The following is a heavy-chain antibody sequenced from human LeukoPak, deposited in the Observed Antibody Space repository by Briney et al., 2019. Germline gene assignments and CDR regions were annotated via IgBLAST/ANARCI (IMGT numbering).Heavy chain of an antibody. V-gene: IGHV3-23*01. D-gene: IGHD3-10*01. CDR1: GFPFSSYA. CDR3: AKDRYYYGSGINWFDP. J-gene: IGHJ5*02. CDR2: ISGSGGST. Sequence: GGSLRLSCAASGFPFSSYAMSWVRQAPGKGLEWVSAISGSGGSTYYADSVKGRFTISRDNSKNTLYLQMNSLRAEDTAVYYCAKDRYYYGSGINWFDPWGQGTLVTVSS.